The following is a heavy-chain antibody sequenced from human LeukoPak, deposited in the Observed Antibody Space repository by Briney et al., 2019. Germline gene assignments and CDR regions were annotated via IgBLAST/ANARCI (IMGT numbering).Heavy chain of an antibody. CDR1: GGSLSSFGYY. D-gene: IGHD5-18*01. CDR3: VRHRGNNYGHVDY. CDR2: IYYTGST. V-gene: IGHV4-39*01. J-gene: IGHJ4*02. Sequence: SETLSLTCTVSGGSLSSFGYYCGWLRQPPGKGLEWIGSIYYTGSTYYHPSLKSRGSTSVDTSKNQFYLKLSSVTAADTAVYYCVRHRGNNYGHVDYWGQGTLVTVSS.